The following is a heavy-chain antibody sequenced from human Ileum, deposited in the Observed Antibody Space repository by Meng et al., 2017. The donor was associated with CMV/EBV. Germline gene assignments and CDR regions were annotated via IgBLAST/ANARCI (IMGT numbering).Heavy chain of an antibody. Sequence: QVHLQEAGPGLVKPSQTLSLSCTVSGGSISSGDYYWSWIRQPPGKGLEWIGYIYYSGSTYYNPSLKSRVTISADTSKNQFSLKLNSVTAADTAVYYCVSGSPQLGYVWGQGTLVTVSS. V-gene: IGHV4-30-4*01. J-gene: IGHJ4*02. CDR3: VSGSPQLGYV. CDR1: GGSISSGDYY. CDR2: IYYSGST. D-gene: IGHD1-1*01.